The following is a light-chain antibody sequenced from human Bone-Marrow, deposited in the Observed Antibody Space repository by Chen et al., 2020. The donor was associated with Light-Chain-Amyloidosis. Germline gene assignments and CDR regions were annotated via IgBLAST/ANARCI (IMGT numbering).Light chain of an antibody. CDR2: WAS. V-gene: IGKV4-1*01. J-gene: IGKJ3*01. CDR3: QQYYGTPT. CDR1: QSVLHSSNNKNY. Sequence: DIVMTQSPTSLAVSLGERATINCRSSQSVLHSSNNKNYFAWYQQKPGQPPKLLIYWASTRESGVPDRFSASGSGTDFTLTISSLQAEDVAVYHCQQYYGTPTFGPGTKVDIK.